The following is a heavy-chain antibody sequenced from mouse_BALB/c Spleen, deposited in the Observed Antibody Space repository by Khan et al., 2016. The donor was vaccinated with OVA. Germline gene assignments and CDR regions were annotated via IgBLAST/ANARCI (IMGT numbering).Heavy chain of an antibody. CDR3: AREGYYGNSRAWFAY. CDR1: GYTFTDYY. CDR2: IYPGNVNT. V-gene: IGHV1S56*01. J-gene: IGHJ3*01. D-gene: IGHD2-1*01. Sequence: QVQLQQSGPELVKPGASVRISCKASGYTFTDYYINWMKQRPGQGLEWIGWIYPGNVNTKYNEKFKDKAILTADKSSSTAYMQLSSLTSEDSAVYVCAREGYYGNSRAWFAYWGQGTLVTVST.